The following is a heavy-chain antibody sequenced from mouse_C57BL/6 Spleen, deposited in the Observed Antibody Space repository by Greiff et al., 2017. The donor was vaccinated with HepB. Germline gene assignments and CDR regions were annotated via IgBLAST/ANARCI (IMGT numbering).Heavy chain of an antibody. V-gene: IGHV7-3*01. CDR3: ARLYVGYEGFAY. CDR1: GFTFTDYY. CDR2: IRNKANGYTT. Sequence: EVMLVESGGGLVQPGGSLSLSCAASGFTFTDYYMSWVRQPPGKALEWLGFIRNKANGYTTEYSASVKGRFTISRDNSQSILYLQMNALRAEDSATYYCARLYVGYEGFAYWGQGTLVTVSA. J-gene: IGHJ3*01. D-gene: IGHD2-3*01.